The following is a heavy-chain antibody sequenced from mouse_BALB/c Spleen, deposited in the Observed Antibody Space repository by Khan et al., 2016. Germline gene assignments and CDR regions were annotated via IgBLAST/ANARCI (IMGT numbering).Heavy chain of an antibody. CDR2: INPSTGYT. Sequence: QVRLRQSGAELAKPGASVKMSCKASGYTFTSYWMHWVKQRPGQGLEWIGYINPSTGYTEYNQKLKDKATLTADKASSTAYMQLSSLTSEDSAVYYCARRSSGYAMDYWGQGTSVTVSS. V-gene: IGHV1-7*01. CDR3: ARRSSGYAMDY. J-gene: IGHJ4*01. D-gene: IGHD3-1*01. CDR1: GYTFTSYW.